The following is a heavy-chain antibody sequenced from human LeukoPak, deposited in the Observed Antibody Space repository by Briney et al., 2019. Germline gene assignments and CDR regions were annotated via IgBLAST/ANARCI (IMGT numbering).Heavy chain of an antibody. D-gene: IGHD2-2*01. J-gene: IGHJ6*04. V-gene: IGHV3-21*01. CDR3: ARDGMYCSSTSCYWGDKYYYYGMDV. CDR2: ISSSSSYI. CDR1: GFTFSSYS. Sequence: GGSLRLSCAASGFTFSSYSMNWVRQAPGKGLEWVSSISSSSSYIYYADSVKGRSTISRDNAKNSLYLQMNSLRAEDTAVYYCARDGMYCSSTSCYWGDKYYYYGMDVWGKGTTVTVSS.